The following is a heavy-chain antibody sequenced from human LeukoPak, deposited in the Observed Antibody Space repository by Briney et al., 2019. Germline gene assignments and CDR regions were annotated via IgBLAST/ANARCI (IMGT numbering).Heavy chain of an antibody. Sequence: PSETLSLTCTVSGGSISSSSYYWGWIRQPPGKGLEWIGSIYYSGSTYYNPSLKSRVTISVDTSKNQFSLKLSSVTAADTAVYYCARDPKSDRVGATRVTFDYWGQGTLVTVSS. CDR1: GGSISSSSYY. CDR3: ARDPKSDRVGATRVTFDY. D-gene: IGHD1-26*01. J-gene: IGHJ4*02. V-gene: IGHV4-39*07. CDR2: IYYSGST.